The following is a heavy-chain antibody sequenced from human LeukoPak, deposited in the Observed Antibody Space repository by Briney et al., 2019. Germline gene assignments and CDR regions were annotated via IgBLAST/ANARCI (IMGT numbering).Heavy chain of an antibody. J-gene: IGHJ4*02. D-gene: IGHD3-22*01. Sequence: ASVKVSCKASGYTFTDYYMHWVRQAPGQGLEWMGWINPNSGGTNYAQKFQGRVTMTRDTSISTAYMELSRLRSDDTAVYYCARPNHYYDSSGYYYYFDYWGQGTLVTVSS. CDR3: ARPNHYYDSSGYYYYFDY. CDR1: GYTFTDYY. V-gene: IGHV1-2*02. CDR2: INPNSGGT.